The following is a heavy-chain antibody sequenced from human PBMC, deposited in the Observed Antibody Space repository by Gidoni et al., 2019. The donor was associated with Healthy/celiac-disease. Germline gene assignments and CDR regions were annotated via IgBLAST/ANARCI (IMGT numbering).Heavy chain of an antibody. J-gene: IGHJ6*02. D-gene: IGHD5-12*01. CDR2: INPNSGGT. Sequence: EVKKPGASVKVSCKASGYTFTGYYMHWVRQAPGQGLEWMGWINPNSGGTNYAQKFQGRVTMTRDTSISTAYMELSRLRSDDTAVYYCARGGDGYNSYYGMDVWGQGTTVTVSS. CDR3: ARGGDGYNSYYGMDV. V-gene: IGHV1-2*02. CDR1: GYTFTGYY.